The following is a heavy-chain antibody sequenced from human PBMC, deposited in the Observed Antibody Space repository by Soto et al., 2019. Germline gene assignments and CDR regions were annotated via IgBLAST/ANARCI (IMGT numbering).Heavy chain of an antibody. J-gene: IGHJ6*02. Sequence: SVKVSCKASGGTFSSYAISWVRQAPGQGLEWMGGIIPIFGTANYAQKFQARVTITADESTSTAYMELSSRRSEDTAAYYCARGNWNYARGYYYYYGMDGWGQGTTVKVSS. CDR3: ARGNWNYARGYYYYYGMDG. D-gene: IGHD1-7*01. CDR2: IIPIFGTA. V-gene: IGHV1-69*13. CDR1: GGTFSSYA.